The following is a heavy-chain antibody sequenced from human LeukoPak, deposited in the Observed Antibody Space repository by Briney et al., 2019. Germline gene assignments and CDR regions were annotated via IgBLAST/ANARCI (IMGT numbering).Heavy chain of an antibody. J-gene: IGHJ4*02. CDR1: GGSITSYY. CDR2: LFHSGTR. Sequence: SETLSLTCTVSGGSITSYYWSWNRQPPGKGLEWIGYLFHSGTRRYNPSLRSRVTISADTTKNQIFLTLNSTTAADTAVYYCARRRGWKQQLVYFDYWGQGTLASVSS. D-gene: IGHD1-1*01. CDR3: ARRRGWKQQLVYFDY. V-gene: IGHV4-59*08.